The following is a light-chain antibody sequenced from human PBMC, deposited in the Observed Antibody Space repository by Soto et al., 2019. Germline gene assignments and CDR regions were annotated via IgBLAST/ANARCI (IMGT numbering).Light chain of an antibody. Sequence: EMVLTQSPASLSVYPEERATLTCRASESVTSKLAWYQQRPGQAPRLLIYGTSTRATGVPARFSGSGSGTEFTLTISSLQSEDFAVYYCQQWGTFGPGTKVEIK. CDR3: QQWGT. CDR2: GTS. V-gene: IGKV3-15*01. J-gene: IGKJ3*01. CDR1: ESVTSK.